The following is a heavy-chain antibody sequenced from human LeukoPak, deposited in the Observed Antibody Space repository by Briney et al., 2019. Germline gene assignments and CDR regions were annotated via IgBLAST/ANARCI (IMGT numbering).Heavy chain of an antibody. CDR2: IKQDGSEK. V-gene: IGHV3-7*05. J-gene: IGHJ4*02. Sequence: GGSLRLSCAASGFTFSSYWMSWVCQAPGKGLEWVANIKQDGSEKYYVDSVKGRFTISRDNAKNSLYLQMNSLRAEDTAVYYCARDQRYCSSSSCPWEPFDYWGQGTLVTVSS. CDR1: GFTFSSYW. D-gene: IGHD2-2*01. CDR3: ARDQRYCSSSSCPWEPFDY.